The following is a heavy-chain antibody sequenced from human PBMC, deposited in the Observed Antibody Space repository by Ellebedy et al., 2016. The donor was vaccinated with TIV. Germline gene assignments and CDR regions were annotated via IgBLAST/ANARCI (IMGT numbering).Heavy chain of an antibody. CDR3: ARGGSSTWYEAIDL. CDR2: INPNSGGT. V-gene: IGHV1-2*04. J-gene: IGHJ5*02. D-gene: IGHD6-13*01. Sequence: AASVKVSCKASGYTFTGYYLHWVRQAPGQGFEWRGWINPNSGGTNFAQKFQGWVTLTRDTTITSSYMELSSMTSDDTATAVFYCARGGSSTWYEAIDLWGQGPLVTASS. CDR1: GYTFTGYY.